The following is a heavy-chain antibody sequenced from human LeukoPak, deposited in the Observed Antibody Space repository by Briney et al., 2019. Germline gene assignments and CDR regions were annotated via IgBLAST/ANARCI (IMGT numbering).Heavy chain of an antibody. Sequence: PSETLSLTCAVSGYSISSGYYWGWIRQPPGKGLEWIGSIYHSGSTYYNPSLKSRVTISVDTSKNQFSLKLSSVTAADTAVYYCARQSIFGVVIMDYWGQGTLDTVSS. J-gene: IGHJ4*02. CDR2: IYHSGST. V-gene: IGHV4-38-2*01. CDR1: GYSISSGYY. CDR3: ARQSIFGVVIMDY. D-gene: IGHD3-3*01.